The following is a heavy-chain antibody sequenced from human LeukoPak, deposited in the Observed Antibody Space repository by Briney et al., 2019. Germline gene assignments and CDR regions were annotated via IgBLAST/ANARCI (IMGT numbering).Heavy chain of an antibody. V-gene: IGHV3-30*04. CDR1: GFNFHNFA. J-gene: IGHJ4*02. CDR2: ISNDERNK. CDR3: ARPSPPGDGYNPCDY. Sequence: GGSLRLSCEASGFNFHNFAMHWVHQAPGKGLEWVAVISNDERNKYYTDSVKGRFTISRDNSKSTVYLQMNSLRPEDTAVYYCARPSPPGDGYNPCDYWGPGALVIVSS. D-gene: IGHD5-24*01.